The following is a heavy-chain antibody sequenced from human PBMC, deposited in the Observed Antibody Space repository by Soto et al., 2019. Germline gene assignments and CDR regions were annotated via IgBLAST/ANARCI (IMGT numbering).Heavy chain of an antibody. V-gene: IGHV3-30*18. Sequence: QVQLVESGGGAVQPGESLRLSCVASGFDFTYYAMHWVRQAPGKGLESVAVMSSDGSKIHHTDSVKGRFTISRDNSKNTLYLQMNRLRKEDTAVYFCAKDEGVGGTLGLFDYWGQGNLVSVSS. CDR2: MSSDGSKI. D-gene: IGHD1-26*01. J-gene: IGHJ4*02. CDR3: AKDEGVGGTLGLFDY. CDR1: GFDFTYYA.